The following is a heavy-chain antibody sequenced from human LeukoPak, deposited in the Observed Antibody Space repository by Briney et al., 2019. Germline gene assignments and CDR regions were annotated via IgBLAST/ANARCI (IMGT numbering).Heavy chain of an antibody. CDR2: FYSRGTT. CDR1: GGSITNYY. CDR3: VRDGGLTGYPDY. J-gene: IGHJ4*02. D-gene: IGHD3-9*01. Sequence: SETLSLTCSVSGGSITNYYWSLIRQPAGKGLEWIGRFYSRGTTYYNPPLRSRVSLSGDESKNQLSLKMYSVTAADTAVYYCVRDGGLTGYPDYWGQGTLVTVSS. V-gene: IGHV4-4*07.